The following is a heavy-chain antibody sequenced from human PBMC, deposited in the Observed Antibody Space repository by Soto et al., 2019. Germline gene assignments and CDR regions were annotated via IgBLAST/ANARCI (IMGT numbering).Heavy chain of an antibody. V-gene: IGHV3-43*01. Sequence: GGSLRLSCAASGFTFDDYTMHWVRQAPGKGLEWVSLISCSGGSTYYADSVKGRFTISRDNSKNSLYLQMNSLRAEDTAVYYCAKDLPTYYDILTGPRGSFQHWGQGTLVTVSS. J-gene: IGHJ1*01. CDR1: GFTFDDYT. D-gene: IGHD3-9*01. CDR3: AKDLPTYYDILTGPRGSFQH. CDR2: ISCSGGST.